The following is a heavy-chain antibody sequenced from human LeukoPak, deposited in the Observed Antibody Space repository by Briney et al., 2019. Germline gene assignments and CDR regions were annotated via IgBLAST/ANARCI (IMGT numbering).Heavy chain of an antibody. V-gene: IGHV3-48*03. D-gene: IGHD6-19*01. CDR1: GFNFRIYE. CDR3: ARTVYDLRGQRLVPGRDH. Sequence: PGGSLRLSCAASGFNFRIYEMNWVRQAPGKGLEWVSYIGTITTTTYYADSVKGRFTVSRDDAKSSLYLQMSSLRAEDTAVYYCARTVYDLRGQRLVPGRDHWGQGTLVNVSS. CDR2: IGTITTTT. J-gene: IGHJ4*02.